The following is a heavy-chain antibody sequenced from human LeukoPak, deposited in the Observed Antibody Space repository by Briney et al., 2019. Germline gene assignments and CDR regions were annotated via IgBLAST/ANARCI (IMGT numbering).Heavy chain of an antibody. J-gene: IGHJ4*02. CDR2: INHSGRT. V-gene: IGHV4-34*01. CDR1: GGSFSGYY. Sequence: SETLSLTCAVYGGSFSGYYWSWIRQPPGKGLEWIGEINHSGRTNYNPSLKSRVTISVDMSKNQFSLKLSSVTAADTAVYYCARDWTDGYSSSIEYWGQGTLVTVSS. D-gene: IGHD6-13*01. CDR3: ARDWTDGYSSSIEY.